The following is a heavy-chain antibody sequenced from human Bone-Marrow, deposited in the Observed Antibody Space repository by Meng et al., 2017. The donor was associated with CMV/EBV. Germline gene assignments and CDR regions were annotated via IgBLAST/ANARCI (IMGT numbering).Heavy chain of an antibody. CDR2: ISSSGSTI. D-gene: IGHD4-23*01. J-gene: IGHJ3*02. Sequence: GESLKISCAASGFTFSSYEMNWVRQAPGKGLEWVSYISSSGSTIYYADSVKGRFTISRDNAKNSLYLQMNSLRAEDTAIYYCARGLRGRWAASAFDIWGQGTRVTVSS. V-gene: IGHV3-48*03. CDR3: ARGLRGRWAASAFDI. CDR1: GFTFSSYE.